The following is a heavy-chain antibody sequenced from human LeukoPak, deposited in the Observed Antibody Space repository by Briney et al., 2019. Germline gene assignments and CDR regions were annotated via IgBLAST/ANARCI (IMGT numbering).Heavy chain of an antibody. CDR2: INPSGGST. V-gene: IGHV1-46*01. D-gene: IGHD3-22*01. CDR3: ARGGPYYYDSPGLEWFDP. Sequence: ASVKVSCKASGYTFTSYYMHWVRQAPGQGLEWMGIINPSGGSTSYAQKFQGRVTMTRDMSTSTVYMELSSLRSEDTAVYYCARGGPYYYDSPGLEWFDPWGQGTLVTVSS. J-gene: IGHJ5*02. CDR1: GYTFTSYY.